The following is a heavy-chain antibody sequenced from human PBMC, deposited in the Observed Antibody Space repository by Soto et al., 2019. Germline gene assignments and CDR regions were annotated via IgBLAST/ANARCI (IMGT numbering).Heavy chain of an antibody. CDR1: GFTFSSYA. J-gene: IGHJ4*02. CDR3: AKEPADSYDSSGYYYEDY. CDR2: ISGSGGST. Sequence: GGSLRLSCAASGFTFSSYAMSWVRQAPGKGLEWVSAISGSGGSTYYADSVKGRFTISRDNSKNTLYLQMNILGAEDEDVYYCAKEPADSYDSSGYYYEDYWGQGAMVTVSS. V-gene: IGHV3-23*01. D-gene: IGHD3-22*01.